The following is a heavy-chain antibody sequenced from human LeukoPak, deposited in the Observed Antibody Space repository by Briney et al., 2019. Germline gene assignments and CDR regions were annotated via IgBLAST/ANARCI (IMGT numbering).Heavy chain of an antibody. CDR1: GFTFSTYA. D-gene: IGHD3-22*01. CDR3: AKAVRDSSGYYWVDAFDI. Sequence: PGGSLRLSCAVSGFTFSTYAMAWVRQAPGKGLEWVSGISDNTYYADSVRGRFTISRDSSKNTLWLQMNSLKAEDTAVYYCAKAVRDSSGYYWVDAFDIWGQGTMVTVSS. J-gene: IGHJ3*02. CDR2: ISDNT. V-gene: IGHV3-23*01.